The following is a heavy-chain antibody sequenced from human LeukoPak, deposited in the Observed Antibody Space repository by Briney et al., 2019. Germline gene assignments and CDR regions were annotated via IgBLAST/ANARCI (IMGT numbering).Heavy chain of an antibody. CDR1: GFTFSSYS. CDR2: ISSSSSYI. D-gene: IGHD1-14*01. J-gene: IGHJ4*02. CDR3: ARGNPGAYFDY. V-gene: IGHV3-21*01. Sequence: GGSLRLSCAASGFTFSSYSMNWVRQAPGKGLEWVSSISSSSSYIYYADSVKGRFTISSDNAKTSLYLQMNSLRAEDTAVYYCARGNPGAYFDYWGQGTLVTVSS.